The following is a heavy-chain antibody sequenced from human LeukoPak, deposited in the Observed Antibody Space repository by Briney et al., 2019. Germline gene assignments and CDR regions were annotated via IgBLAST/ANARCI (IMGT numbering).Heavy chain of an antibody. Sequence: SETLSLTCTVSAGSISSYYWSWIRQPPGKGLEWIGYIYSSGSTSYNPSLKSRVTISVDTSKNQFSLKLSSVTAADTAVYYCARGRYDFWSGYYTPQGPSFDYWGQGTLVTVSS. CDR1: AGSISSYY. D-gene: IGHD3-3*01. V-gene: IGHV4-59*12. CDR3: ARGRYDFWSGYYTPQGPSFDY. J-gene: IGHJ4*02. CDR2: IYSSGST.